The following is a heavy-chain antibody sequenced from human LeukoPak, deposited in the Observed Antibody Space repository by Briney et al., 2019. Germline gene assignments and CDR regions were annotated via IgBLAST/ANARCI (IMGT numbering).Heavy chain of an antibody. Sequence: PGGSLRLSCAASGFTFSSYGMHWVRQAPGKGLEWVAVISYDGSNKYYADSVKGRFTISRDTSKNTLYLQMNSLRAEDTAVYYCAIDGSGSSGYYFDYWGQGTLVTVSS. V-gene: IGHV3-30*03. CDR2: ISYDGSNK. CDR3: AIDGSGSSGYYFDY. J-gene: IGHJ4*02. CDR1: GFTFSSYG. D-gene: IGHD3-22*01.